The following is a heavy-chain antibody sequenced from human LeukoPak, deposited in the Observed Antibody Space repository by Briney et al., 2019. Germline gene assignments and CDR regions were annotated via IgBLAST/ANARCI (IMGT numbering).Heavy chain of an antibody. V-gene: IGHV3-74*01. CDR1: GFTFSTYW. CDR3: AREFRQTYSSGWSLDY. Sequence: HPRGSLRLSCAASGFTFSTYWMHWVRQAPGKGLVWVSRINSDGRSTSYADSVKGRFTISRDNSRNTIYLQIDSLRAEDTATYYCAREFRQTYSSGWSLDYWGQGTLVTVSS. CDR2: INSDGRST. D-gene: IGHD6-19*01. J-gene: IGHJ4*02.